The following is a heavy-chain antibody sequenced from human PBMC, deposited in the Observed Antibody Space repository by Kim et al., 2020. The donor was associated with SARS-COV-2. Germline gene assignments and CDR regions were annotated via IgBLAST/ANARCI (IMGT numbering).Heavy chain of an antibody. CDR1: GDSLSGSH. V-gene: IGHV4-4*08. CDR2: VYESVTA. J-gene: IGHJ5*02. CDR3: VRGFPRFDP. Sequence: SETLSLTCSVSGDSLSGSHWSWIRHSPAKGLEWIGSVYESVTAYYDPSLKSRVTISIDMSKSQFSVDLKFVTAEDSARFYWVRGFPRFDPWGRGILVTV.